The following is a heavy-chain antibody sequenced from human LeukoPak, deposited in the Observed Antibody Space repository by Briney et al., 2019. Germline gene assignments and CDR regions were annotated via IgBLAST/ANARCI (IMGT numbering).Heavy chain of an antibody. D-gene: IGHD4-17*01. CDR3: AKRSSVTISPDY. J-gene: IGHJ4*02. V-gene: IGHV3-23*01. Sequence: PGGSLRLSCAASGFTLSNYVMSWVRQAPGKGLEWVSVISTNSGHTYYVDSVKGRFTISRDDSRNTLYLQMNNLRVGDTAIYYCAKRSSVTISPDYWGPGTLVTVSS. CDR1: GFTLSNYV. CDR2: ISTNSGHT.